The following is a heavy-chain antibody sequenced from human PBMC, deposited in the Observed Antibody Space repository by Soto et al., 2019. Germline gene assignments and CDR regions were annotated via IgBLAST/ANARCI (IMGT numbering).Heavy chain of an antibody. CDR2: IIPIFGTA. J-gene: IGHJ4*02. Sequence: SVKVSCKASGGTFSSYAISWVRQAPGQGLEWMGGIIPIFGTANYAQKFQGRVTITRDTSTSTVYMELSSLRSEDTAVYYCARAMMRLWWFDYWGQGTLVTVSS. CDR1: GGTFSSYA. V-gene: IGHV1-69*05. D-gene: IGHD3-10*01. CDR3: ARAMMRLWWFDY.